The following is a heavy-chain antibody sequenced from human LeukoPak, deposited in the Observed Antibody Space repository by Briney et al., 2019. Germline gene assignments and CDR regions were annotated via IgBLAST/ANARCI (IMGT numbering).Heavy chain of an antibody. CDR3: ARLSGYFPYYFDY. Sequence: GESLKISCKGSGYSFTSYWIGGVRQMPGKGGEWMGSIYPGDSDTRYSPSFQGQVTISADKSISTAYLQWSSLKASDTAMYYCARLSGYFPYYFDYWGQGTLVTVSS. D-gene: IGHD3-3*01. J-gene: IGHJ4*02. V-gene: IGHV5-51*03. CDR1: GYSFTSYW. CDR2: IYPGDSDT.